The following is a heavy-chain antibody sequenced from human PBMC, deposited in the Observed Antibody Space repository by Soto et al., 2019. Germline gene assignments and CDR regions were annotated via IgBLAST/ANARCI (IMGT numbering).Heavy chain of an antibody. CDR1: GYTFTSYS. J-gene: IGHJ4*02. CDR2: ISAYNGNT. Sequence: QVQLVQSGAEVKKPGASVKVSCKASGYTFTSYSISWVRQAPGQGLEWMGWISAYNGNTNYAQKLQGRVTMTTDTPTTKASLELGSLGSDDPAVYYCARDAPPPGYWGQGTLVTVSS. V-gene: IGHV1-18*01. CDR3: ARDAPPPGY.